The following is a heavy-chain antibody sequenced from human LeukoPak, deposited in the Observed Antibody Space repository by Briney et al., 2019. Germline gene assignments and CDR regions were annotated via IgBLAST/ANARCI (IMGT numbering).Heavy chain of an antibody. Sequence: GGSLRLSCAASGFNFSNYAMTWVRQAPGKGLEWVSTVNSNDRPYYADSVKGRFTISRDNSKNTLYLQMNTLRVEDTALYCCAKARAAVVEAAINYWGQGILVTVSP. CDR1: GFNFSNYA. V-gene: IGHV3-23*01. J-gene: IGHJ4*02. D-gene: IGHD2-15*01. CDR3: AKARAAVVEAAINY. CDR2: VNSNDRP.